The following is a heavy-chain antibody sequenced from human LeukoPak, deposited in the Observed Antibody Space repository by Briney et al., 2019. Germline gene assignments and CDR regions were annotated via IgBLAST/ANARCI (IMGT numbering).Heavy chain of an antibody. CDR3: ARAYSRGDNWFDP. D-gene: IGHD4-11*01. CDR2: IYYSGST. V-gene: IGHV4-31*03. CDR1: GGSISSSSYY. J-gene: IGHJ5*02. Sequence: PSETLSLTCTVSGGSISSSSYYWGWIRQPPGKGLEWIGYIYYSGSTYYNPSLKSRVTISVDTSKNQFSLKLSSVTAADTAVYYCARAYSRGDNWFDPWGQGTLVTVSS.